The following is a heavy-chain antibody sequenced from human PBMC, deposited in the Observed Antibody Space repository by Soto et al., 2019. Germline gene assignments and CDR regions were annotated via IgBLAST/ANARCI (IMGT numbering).Heavy chain of an antibody. CDR1: GLTFSTYN. V-gene: IGHV3-48*02. D-gene: IGHD1-7*01. Sequence: EVQLVESGGGLVQPGGSLRLSCAASGLTFSTYNMNWVRQAPGKGLEWISYISTSSTTIYYADSVKGRFTISRDNAKNSLFLQMNSLRDEDTAIYYCVRSHTLTGSTRFDPWGQGTLVTVSS. CDR3: VRSHTLTGSTRFDP. CDR2: ISTSSTTI. J-gene: IGHJ5*02.